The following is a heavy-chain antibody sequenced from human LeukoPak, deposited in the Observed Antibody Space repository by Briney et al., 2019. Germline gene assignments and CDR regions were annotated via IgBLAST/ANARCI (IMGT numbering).Heavy chain of an antibody. CDR1: GFTFSSYG. CDR2: IRYDGSNK. D-gene: IGHD6-13*01. V-gene: IGHV3-30*02. Sequence: PGGSLRLSCAASGFTFSSYGMHWVRQAPGKGLEWVAFIRYDGSNKYYADSVKGRFTISRDNSKNTLYLQMNSLRAEDTAVYYCSGIAAAGANPDYWGQGTLVTVSS. CDR3: SGIAAAGANPDY. J-gene: IGHJ4*02.